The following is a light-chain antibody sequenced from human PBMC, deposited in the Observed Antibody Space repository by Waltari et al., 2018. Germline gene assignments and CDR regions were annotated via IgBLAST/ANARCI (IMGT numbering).Light chain of an antibody. CDR3: QQYNSYSCG. CDR1: QNIDTW. J-gene: IGKJ3*01. Sequence: DIHLTQSPSTLSASVGDRVTITCRASQNIDTWLAWYQQKPGKAPKLLIYKASYLQSGVPSRFSGRGSGTEFTLPIDSLQPDDFATYHCQQYNSYSCGFGPGTTVDLK. V-gene: IGKV1-5*03. CDR2: KAS.